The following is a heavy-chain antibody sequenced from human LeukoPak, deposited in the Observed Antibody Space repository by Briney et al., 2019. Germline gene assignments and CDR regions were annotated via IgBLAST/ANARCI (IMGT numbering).Heavy chain of an antibody. CDR3: ARAMYYYYYYMDV. V-gene: IGHV3-48*03. Sequence: GGSLRLSCAASGFTFSSYEMNWVRQAPGKGLERVSYISTRGSNIYYADSVRGRFTISRDNAKNSLYLQMNSLRPEDTAVYYCARAMYYYYYYMDVWGKGTTVTVSS. J-gene: IGHJ6*03. CDR1: GFTFSSYE. CDR2: ISTRGSNI.